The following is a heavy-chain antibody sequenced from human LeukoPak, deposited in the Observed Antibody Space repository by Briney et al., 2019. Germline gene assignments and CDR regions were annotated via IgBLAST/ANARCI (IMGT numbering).Heavy chain of an antibody. J-gene: IGHJ4*02. CDR1: GFTFSNAW. D-gene: IGHD3/OR15-3a*01. Sequence: NPGGSLRLSCEASGFTFSNAWMTWVRQAPGKGLEWVGRIRSKTDGGTTDYASPVKDRCIISRDDSRNTLYLQMNSLKTEDTAIYYCSTWTDLYDYWGQGTLVTVSS. CDR2: IRSKTDGGTT. CDR3: STWTDLYDY. V-gene: IGHV3-15*01.